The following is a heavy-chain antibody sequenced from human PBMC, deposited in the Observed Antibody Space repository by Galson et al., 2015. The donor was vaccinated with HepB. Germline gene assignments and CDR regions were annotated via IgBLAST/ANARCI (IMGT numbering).Heavy chain of an antibody. CDR2: IYPGDSDT. CDR3: ARQHEYSTSWYDFFLLDHNWFDP. J-gene: IGHJ5*02. Sequence: QSGAEVKKPGESLKISCKGSGYNFTNYWIGWVRQMPGKGLEWMGIIYPGDSDTRYSPSYQGQVTISADKSIRTAYLQWSSLKASDTAMYYCARQHEYSTSWYDFFLLDHNWFDPWGQGTLVTVSS. D-gene: IGHD2-2*01. CDR1: GYNFTNYW. V-gene: IGHV5-51*01.